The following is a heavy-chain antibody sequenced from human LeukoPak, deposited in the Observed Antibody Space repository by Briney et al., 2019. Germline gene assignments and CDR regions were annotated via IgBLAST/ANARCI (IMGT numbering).Heavy chain of an antibody. CDR1: GFTFSSYA. J-gene: IGHJ4*02. Sequence: PGGSLRLSCAASGFTFSSYAMSWVRQAPGKGLEWVSGINWNSGSIGYADSVKGRFTISRDNAKNSLYLQMNSLRPEDTALYYCAKDFSSGWSLFDYWGQGNLVTASS. V-gene: IGHV3-9*01. CDR3: AKDFSSGWSLFDY. D-gene: IGHD6-19*01. CDR2: INWNSGSI.